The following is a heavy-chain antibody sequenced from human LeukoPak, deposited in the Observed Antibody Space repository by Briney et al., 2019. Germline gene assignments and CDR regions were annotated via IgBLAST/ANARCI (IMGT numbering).Heavy chain of an antibody. J-gene: IGHJ4*02. CDR2: ISNDGSNK. Sequence: GGSLRLSCAASGFTFNTYGMHWVRQAPGKGLEWVAVISNDGSNKYYVDSVKGRFTISRDNSKDTLYLQTNSLRAEDTAVYYCAKDRVLYSHGYVFDNWGQGTLVTVSS. CDR3: AKDRVLYSHGYVFDN. CDR1: GFTFNTYG. D-gene: IGHD5-18*01. V-gene: IGHV3-30*18.